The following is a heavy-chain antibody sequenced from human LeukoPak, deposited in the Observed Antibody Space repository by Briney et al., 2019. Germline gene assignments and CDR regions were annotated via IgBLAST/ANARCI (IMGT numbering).Heavy chain of an antibody. CDR1: GFTFSSYS. CDR3: ARWDYYDSSGYLYYYMDV. D-gene: IGHD3-22*01. CDR2: ISSSSSYI. J-gene: IGHJ6*03. V-gene: IGHV3-21*01. Sequence: SGGSLRLSCAASGFTFSSYSMNWVRQAPGKGLEWVSSISSSSSYIYYADSVKGRFTISRDNAKNSLYLQMNSLRAEDTAVYYCARWDYYDSSGYLYYYMDVWGKGTTVTVSS.